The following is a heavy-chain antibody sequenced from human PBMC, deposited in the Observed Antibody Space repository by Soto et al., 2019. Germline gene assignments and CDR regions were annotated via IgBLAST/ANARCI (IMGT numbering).Heavy chain of an antibody. D-gene: IGHD6-6*01. CDR2: IYYSGST. V-gene: IGHV4-31*03. Sequence: PSETLSLTCTVPGGSISSGGYYWSWIRQHPGKGLEWIGYIYYSGSTYYNPSLKSRVTISVDTSKNQFSLKLSSVTAADTAVYYCARGEHIAALSYWGQGTLVTV. J-gene: IGHJ4*02. CDR3: ARGEHIAALSY. CDR1: GGSISSGGYY.